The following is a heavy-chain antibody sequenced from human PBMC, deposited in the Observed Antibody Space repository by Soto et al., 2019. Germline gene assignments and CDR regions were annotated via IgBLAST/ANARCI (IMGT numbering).Heavy chain of an antibody. J-gene: IGHJ6*02. V-gene: IGHV3-11*01. CDR1: VFTFSDYY. Sequence: SLRLSCSASVFTFSDYYMSWSRQAPGKGLEWVSYISSSGSTIYYADSVKGRFTISRDNAKNSLYLQMNSLRAEDTAVYYCARHGADCSSTSCHAHYYGMDVWGQGTTVTV. CDR2: ISSSGSTI. D-gene: IGHD2-2*01. CDR3: ARHGADCSSTSCHAHYYGMDV.